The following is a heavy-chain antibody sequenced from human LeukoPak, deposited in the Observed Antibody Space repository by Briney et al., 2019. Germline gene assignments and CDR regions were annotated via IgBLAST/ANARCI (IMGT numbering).Heavy chain of an antibody. CDR3: ARDSAEGAADY. V-gene: IGHV1-46*01. D-gene: IGHD1-26*01. CDR2: INPSGGST. J-gene: IGHJ4*02. CDR1: GYTFTSYF. Sequence: ASVKVSCKSYGYTFTSYFMHWVRQAPGQGLEWMGIINPSGGSTSYAQKFQGRVTMTRDTSTSTVYMELSSLRSEDTAVYYCARDSAEGAADYWGQGTLVTVSS.